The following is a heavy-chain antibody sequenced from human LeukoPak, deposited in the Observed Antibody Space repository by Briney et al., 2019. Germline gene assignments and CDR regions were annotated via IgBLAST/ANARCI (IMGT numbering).Heavy chain of an antibody. CDR1: GFIFNNYG. D-gene: IGHD3-22*01. J-gene: IGHJ4*02. V-gene: IGHV3-23*01. CDR3: AKGSSGYFFDL. Sequence: GGSLRLSCAASGFIFNNYGLVWVRQAPGKGLEWVSAISNDGGGTTYADFVKGRFSVSRGNSKNTLFLQMSSLRAEDTALYYCAKGSSGYFFDLWGQGTLVTVSS. CDR2: ISNDGGGT.